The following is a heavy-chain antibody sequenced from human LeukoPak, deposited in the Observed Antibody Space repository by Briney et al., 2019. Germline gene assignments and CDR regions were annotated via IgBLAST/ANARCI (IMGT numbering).Heavy chain of an antibody. J-gene: IGHJ4*02. CDR1: GYTFTSYY. CDR3: ARDGPMTYGSGKRGKIDY. D-gene: IGHD3-10*01. CDR2: INPSGGST. Sequence: ASVKVSCKASGYTFTSYYMHWVRQAPGQGLEWMGIINPSGGSTSYAQKFQGRVTMARDTPTSTVYMELSSLRSEDTAVYYCARDGPMTYGSGKRGKIDYWGQGTLVTVSS. V-gene: IGHV1-46*01.